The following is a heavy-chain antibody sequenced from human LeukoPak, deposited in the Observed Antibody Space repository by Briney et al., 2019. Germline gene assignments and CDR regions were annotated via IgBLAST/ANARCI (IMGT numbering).Heavy chain of an antibody. J-gene: IGHJ4*02. CDR2: ISAYNGNT. CDR1: GYTFTSYG. CDR3: ARAHPRYCSGGSCSPDY. Sequence: ASVKVSCKASGYTFTSYGISWVRQAPGQGLEWMGWISAYNGNTNYAQKLQGRVTMTTDTSTSTAYMELRSLRSDDTAVYYCARAHPRYCSGGSCSPDYWGQGTLVTVSS. V-gene: IGHV1-18*01. D-gene: IGHD2-15*01.